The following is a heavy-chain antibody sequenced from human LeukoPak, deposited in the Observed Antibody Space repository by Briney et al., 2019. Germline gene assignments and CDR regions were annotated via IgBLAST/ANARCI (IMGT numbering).Heavy chain of an antibody. CDR1: GFTFNNSG. V-gene: IGHV3-30*02. J-gene: IGHJ4*02. CDR3: ARDLHGGYSSDY. CDR2: MGYEGIHK. Sequence: PGGSLRLYCAASGFTFNNSGMHWVRQAPGKGLEWVAFMGYEGIHKYYADSVKGRFTISKDNSKATLYLQMNSLRPEDTAVYYCARDLHGGYSSDYWGQGTLVTVSS. D-gene: IGHD4-23*01.